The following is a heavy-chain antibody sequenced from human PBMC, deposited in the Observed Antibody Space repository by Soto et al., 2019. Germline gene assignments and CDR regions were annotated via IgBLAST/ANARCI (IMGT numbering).Heavy chain of an antibody. CDR2: ISWNSGSI. Sequence: GGSLRLSCGPSGLTFDDYAMNWVRQAPGKGLEWVSGISWNSGSIGYADSVKGRFTISRDNAENSLYLQMNSLRAEDTAVYYCARGRGVVPAAIGYYYYYYGMDVWGQGTTVTVSS. V-gene: IGHV3-9*01. CDR1: GLTFDDYA. D-gene: IGHD2-2*01. CDR3: ARGRGVVPAAIGYYYYYYGMDV. J-gene: IGHJ6*02.